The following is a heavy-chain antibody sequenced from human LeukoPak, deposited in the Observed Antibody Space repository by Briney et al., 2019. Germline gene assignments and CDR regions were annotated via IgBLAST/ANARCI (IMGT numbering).Heavy chain of an antibody. Sequence: PSETLSLTCTVSGGSISSSSYYWGWIRQPPGKGLEWIGSIYYSGSTYYNPSLKSRVTISVDTSKNQFSLKLSSVTAADTAVYYCARGDLGYCSSTSCYAFVRFDPWGQGALVTVSS. CDR3: ARGDLGYCSSTSCYAFVRFDP. J-gene: IGHJ5*02. V-gene: IGHV4-39*01. D-gene: IGHD2-2*01. CDR1: GGSISSSSYY. CDR2: IYYSGST.